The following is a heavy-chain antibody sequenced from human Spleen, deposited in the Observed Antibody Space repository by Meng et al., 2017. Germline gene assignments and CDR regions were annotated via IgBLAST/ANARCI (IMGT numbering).Heavy chain of an antibody. V-gene: IGHV3-23*01. J-gene: IGHJ4*02. CDR3: AKRGTFPSFYFDY. Sequence: GGSLRLSCAASGFIFDDYSMHWVRQSPGKGLEWVSSINNFGDTHYADSVKGRFTISRDISKNTLYLQMSSLRAEDTAVYSCAKRGTFPSFYFDYWGQGSLVTVSS. CDR1: GFIFDDYS. D-gene: IGHD3-10*01. CDR2: INNFGDT.